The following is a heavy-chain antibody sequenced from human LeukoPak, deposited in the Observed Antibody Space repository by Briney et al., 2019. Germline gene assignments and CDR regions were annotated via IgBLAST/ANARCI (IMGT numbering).Heavy chain of an antibody. D-gene: IGHD7-27*01. CDR1: GGSIRSSSYY. V-gene: IGHV4-39*01. J-gene: IGHJ4*02. CDR2: IYYSGST. Sequence: SETLSLTCTVSGGSIRSSSYYWGWIRQPPGKGLEWIASIYYSGSTYYNPSLKSRVTISVDTSKNQFSLRLSSVTAADAAVYYCASNWGGDEYYFDYWGQGSLVTVSS. CDR3: ASNWGGDEYYFDY.